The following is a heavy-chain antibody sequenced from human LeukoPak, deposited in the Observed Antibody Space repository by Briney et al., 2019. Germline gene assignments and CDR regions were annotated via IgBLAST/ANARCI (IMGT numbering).Heavy chain of an antibody. D-gene: IGHD6-19*01. CDR2: ISAYNGNT. CDR1: GGTFSSYA. CDR3: ARDLRGQWLVSAFDI. J-gene: IGHJ3*02. V-gene: IGHV1-18*01. Sequence: ASVKVSCKAPGGTFSSYAISWVRQAPGQGLEWMGWISAYNGNTNYAQKLQGRVTMTTDTSTSTAYMELRSLRSDDTAVYYCARDLRGQWLVSAFDIWGQGTMVTVSS.